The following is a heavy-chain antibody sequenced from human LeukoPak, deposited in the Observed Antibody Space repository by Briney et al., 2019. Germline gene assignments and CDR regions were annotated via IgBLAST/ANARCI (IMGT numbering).Heavy chain of an antibody. J-gene: IGHJ4*02. D-gene: IGHD2-21*02. CDR1: FSFSAYY. CDR2: TYGGSTTT. Sequence: GGSLRLSCGFSFSAYYMSWIRQAPVKGLEWVSYTYGGSTTTYYADSVKGRFTISRDNAKDSLFLEINSLRAEDTVVYYCARGDLHRYPDSWGQGTLVTVSA. CDR3: ARGDLHRYPDS. V-gene: IGHV3-11*01.